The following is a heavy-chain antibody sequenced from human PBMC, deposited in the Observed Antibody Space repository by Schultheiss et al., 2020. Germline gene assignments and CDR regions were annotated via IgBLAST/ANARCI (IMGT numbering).Heavy chain of an antibody. D-gene: IGHD6-6*01. CDR3: ARGHSSYTPPRYYYYGMDV. J-gene: IGHJ6*02. V-gene: IGHV3-23*01. CDR1: GFTFSSYA. CDR2: ISGSGGST. Sequence: GGSLRLSCAASGFTFSSYAMSWVRQAPGKGLEWVSAISGSGGSTYYADSVKGRFTISRDNSKNTLYLQMNSLRAEDTAVYYCARGHSSYTPPRYYYYGMDVWGQGTTVTVSS.